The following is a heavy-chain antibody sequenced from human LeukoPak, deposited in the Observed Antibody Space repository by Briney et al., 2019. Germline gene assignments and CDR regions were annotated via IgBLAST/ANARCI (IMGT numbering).Heavy chain of an antibody. Sequence: GGSLRLSCAASGFTFSTYWMHWVRQAPGKGLVWVSRINNDGSSTGYADSVKGRFTISRDNAKNTVYLQMNSLTAEDTAVYYCARGQSSGWYPDWGQGTLVTVSS. CDR1: GFTFSTYW. CDR3: ARGQSSGWYPD. CDR2: INNDGSST. J-gene: IGHJ4*02. V-gene: IGHV3-74*01. D-gene: IGHD6-19*01.